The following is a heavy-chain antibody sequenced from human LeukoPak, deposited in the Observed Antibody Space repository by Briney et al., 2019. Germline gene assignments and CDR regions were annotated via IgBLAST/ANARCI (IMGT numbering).Heavy chain of an antibody. V-gene: IGHV3-30-3*01. CDR3: ARVRIVGSTYDAFDI. J-gene: IGHJ3*02. D-gene: IGHD1-26*01. Sequence: GGSLGLSCAASGFTFSTYAMHWVRQAPGQGLEWVAVISYDGTTKYHADSVKGRFTISRDNSKNTLYLQMNTLRAEDTAVYYCARVRIVGSTYDAFDIWGQGTMVTVSS. CDR1: GFTFSTYA. CDR2: ISYDGTTK.